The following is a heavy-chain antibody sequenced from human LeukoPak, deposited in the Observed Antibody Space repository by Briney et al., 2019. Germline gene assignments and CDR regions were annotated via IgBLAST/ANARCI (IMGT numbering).Heavy chain of an antibody. V-gene: IGHV2-5*02. CDR1: GGSINIDGYF. CDR3: AHLDYYDSSGFDYYFDY. J-gene: IGHJ4*02. Sequence: TLSLTCTVSGGSINIDGYFWAWIRQPPGKALEWLALIYWDDDKRYSPSLKSRLTITKDTSKNQVVLTMTNMDPVDTATYYCAHLDYYDSSGFDYYFDYWGQGTLVTVSS. D-gene: IGHD3-22*01. CDR2: IYWDDDK.